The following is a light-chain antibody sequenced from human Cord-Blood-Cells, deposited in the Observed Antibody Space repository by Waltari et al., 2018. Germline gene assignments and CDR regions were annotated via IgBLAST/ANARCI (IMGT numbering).Light chain of an antibody. CDR2: EGS. V-gene: IGLV2-23*01. CDR3: CSYAGSSTWV. Sequence: QSALTQPAPVSGSPGQSITISCTGTSSDVGSYTLVSWYQQHPGKAPKLMIYEGSKRPSGVSNRFSGSKSGNTASLTISGLQAEDEADYSCCSYAGSSTWVFGGGTKLTVL. CDR1: SSDVGSYTL. J-gene: IGLJ3*02.